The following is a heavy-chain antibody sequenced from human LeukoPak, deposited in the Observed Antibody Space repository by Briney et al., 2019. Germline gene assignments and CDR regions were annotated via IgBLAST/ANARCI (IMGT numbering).Heavy chain of an antibody. J-gene: IGHJ4*02. V-gene: IGHV3-73*01. CDR3: TSPRGYYLGY. CDR1: GFTFSGSA. D-gene: IGHD3-10*01. CDR2: TRSKANSYAT. Sequence: PGGSLRLSCAASGFTFSGSAMHWVRQASGKGLEWVGRTRSKANSYATAYAASVKGRFTISRDDSKNTAYLQMNSLKTEDTAVYYCTSPRGYYLGYWGQGTLVTVSS.